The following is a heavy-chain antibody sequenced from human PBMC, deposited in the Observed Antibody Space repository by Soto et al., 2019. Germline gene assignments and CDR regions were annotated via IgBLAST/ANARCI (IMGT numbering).Heavy chain of an antibody. CDR2: IIPILGIA. CDR1: GGTFGSYT. V-gene: IGHV1-69*02. CDR3: ARAPGEEMEYDWFDP. Sequence: QVQLVQSWAEVKKPGSSVKVSCKASGGTFGSYTISWVRQAPGQGLEWMGRIIPILGIANYAQKFQGRVTMTADKPESTAYRELSSLRSEDTAVYYCARAPGEEMEYDWFDPWGQGTLVTVSS. J-gene: IGHJ5*02. D-gene: IGHD1-1*01.